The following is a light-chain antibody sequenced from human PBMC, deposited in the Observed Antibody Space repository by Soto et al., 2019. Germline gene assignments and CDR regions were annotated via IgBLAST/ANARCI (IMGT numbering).Light chain of an antibody. CDR2: SNN. V-gene: IGLV1-40*01. J-gene: IGLJ3*02. Sequence: QSVLTQPPSVSGAPGQRVTISCTETSSNIGAGYDVHWYQQLPGKAPTLLIYSNNDRPSGVPDRFSGSKSGTSASLAITGLQADDEADYYCHSYDSSLSAVVFGGGTKLTVL. CDR1: SSNIGAGYD. CDR3: HSYDSSLSAVV.